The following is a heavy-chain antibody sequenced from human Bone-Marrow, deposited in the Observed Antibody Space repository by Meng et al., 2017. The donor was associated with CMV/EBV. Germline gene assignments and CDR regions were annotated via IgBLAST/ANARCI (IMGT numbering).Heavy chain of an antibody. J-gene: IGHJ4*02. D-gene: IGHD3-22*01. CDR3: ARDDASSGYPH. V-gene: IGHV3-21*01. CDR2: ISSSSSYI. CDR1: GFTFSSYS. Sequence: GGSLRLSCAASGFTFSSYSMNWVRQAPGKGLEWVSSISSSSSYIYYADSVKGRFTISRDNAKNSLYLQMNSLRAEDTAVYYCARDDASSGYPHWGQGTLVTVSS.